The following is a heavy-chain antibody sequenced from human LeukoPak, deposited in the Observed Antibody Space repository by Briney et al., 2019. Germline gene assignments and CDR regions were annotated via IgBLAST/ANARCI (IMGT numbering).Heavy chain of an antibody. D-gene: IGHD2-2*01. CDR2: ISGSGGST. CDR1: GCTFSSYA. V-gene: IGHV3-23*01. Sequence: GGSLRLSCAASGCTFSSYAMSWVRQAPGKGLEWDSAISGSGGSTYYADSVKGRFTISRDNSKNTLYLQMNSLRAEDTAVYYCARAREYQLPIYYYYYYMDVWGKGTTVTVSS. J-gene: IGHJ6*03. CDR3: ARAREYQLPIYYYYYYMDV.